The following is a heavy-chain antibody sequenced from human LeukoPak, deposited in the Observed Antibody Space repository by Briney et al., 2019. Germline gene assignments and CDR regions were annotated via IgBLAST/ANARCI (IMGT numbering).Heavy chain of an antibody. Sequence: PGRSLRLSCAGSGFIFNNYAMHWVRQPPGKGLEWVSGISWNSGSIDYADSVKGRFTISRDNAKNSLYLQMNSLRAEDTAVYYCAKDPNYGDYFDYWGQGTLVTVSS. J-gene: IGHJ4*02. CDR2: ISWNSGSI. D-gene: IGHD4-17*01. CDR1: GFIFNNYA. V-gene: IGHV3-9*01. CDR3: AKDPNYGDYFDY.